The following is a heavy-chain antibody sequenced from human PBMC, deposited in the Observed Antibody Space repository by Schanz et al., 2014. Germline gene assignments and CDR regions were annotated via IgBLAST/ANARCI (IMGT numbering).Heavy chain of an antibody. CDR2: ISYDGSNK. Sequence: VHLVESGGGVVQPGRSLRLSCAAYGFTLSSYAMHWVRQAPGKGLEWVAVISYDGSNKYYADSVKGRFTISRDNSKNTLYLQMNSLRAEDTAVYYCARDLEGYDGGGGGFDPWGQGTLVTVSS. V-gene: IGHV3-30-3*01. CDR3: ARDLEGYDGGGGGFDP. CDR1: GFTLSSYA. J-gene: IGHJ5*02. D-gene: IGHD2-21*01.